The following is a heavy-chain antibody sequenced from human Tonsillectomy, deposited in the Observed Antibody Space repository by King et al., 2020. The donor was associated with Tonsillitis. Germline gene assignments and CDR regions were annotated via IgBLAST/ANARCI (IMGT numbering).Heavy chain of an antibody. J-gene: IGHJ4*02. CDR3: ARAERAGPWFGELSPHYFYS. CDR2: SYYCGST. D-gene: IGHD3-10*01. V-gene: IGHV4-59*01. CDR1: GGSINNYF. Sequence: VQLQESGPGLVKPSETLSLTCTVSGGSINNYFWSWIRQPPGQGLEWVGYSYYCGSTNYNPSLTSRVTISVDTSKNQFSLKLSSVTAADPAVYYCARAERAGPWFGELSPHYFYSWGQGTLGTASS.